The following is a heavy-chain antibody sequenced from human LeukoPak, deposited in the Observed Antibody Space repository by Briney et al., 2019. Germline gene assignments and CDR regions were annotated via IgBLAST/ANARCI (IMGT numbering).Heavy chain of an antibody. J-gene: IGHJ4*02. V-gene: IGHV3-7*01. Sequence: GGSLRLSCAASGFTPTSYSTSWGRQAPGKGLEWVANIKLDGSEKYSVDSVKGRFTISRDNAKNSLYLQMNSLRAEDTAVYYCARDRGSSGWYEFDYWGQGTLVTVSS. CDR3: ARDRGSSGWYEFDY. CDR1: GFTPTSYS. CDR2: IKLDGSEK. D-gene: IGHD6-19*01.